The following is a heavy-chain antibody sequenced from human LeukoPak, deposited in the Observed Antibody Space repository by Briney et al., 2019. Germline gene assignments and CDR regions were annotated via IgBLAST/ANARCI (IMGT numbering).Heavy chain of an antibody. D-gene: IGHD5-18*01. J-gene: IGHJ5*02. V-gene: IGHV1-2*02. CDR3: AREDTAMVRGIAGTDP. CDR1: GYTFTGYY. CDR2: INPNSGGT. Sequence: ASVKVSCKASGYTFTGYYMHWVRQAPGQGLEWMGWINPNSGGTNYAQKFQGRVTMTRDTSISTAYMELSRLRSDGTAVYYCAREDTAMVRGIAGTDPWGQGTLVTVSS.